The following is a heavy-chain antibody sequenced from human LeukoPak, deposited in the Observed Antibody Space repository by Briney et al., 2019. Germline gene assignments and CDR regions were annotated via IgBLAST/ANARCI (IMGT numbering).Heavy chain of an antibody. J-gene: IGHJ4*02. D-gene: IGHD7-27*01. V-gene: IGHV4-34*01. CDR2: ISHSGGT. Sequence: GSLRLSCAASGFTFSSYSMNWIRQPPGKGLEWIGEISHSGGTDYNPSLKSRVTISVDTSRNQFSLKVSSVTAADTAVYYCARGRHWGAGADYWGQGTLVTVSS. CDR3: ARGRHWGAGADY. CDR1: GFTFSSYS.